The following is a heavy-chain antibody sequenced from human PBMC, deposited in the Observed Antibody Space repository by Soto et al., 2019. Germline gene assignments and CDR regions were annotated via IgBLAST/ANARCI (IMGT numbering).Heavy chain of an antibody. CDR3: ARGRYGDY. CDR2: ISAHNGNT. CDR1: GYGFTTYG. J-gene: IGHJ4*02. D-gene: IGHD1-1*01. V-gene: IGHV1-18*01. Sequence: QVHLVQSGAEVKKPGASVKVSCKGSGYGFTTYGITWVRQAPGQGLEWMAWISAHNGNTNYAQKLQGRDTVTRDTSTSTAYMELRRLRSDDTAVYYCARGRYGDYWGQGALVTVSS.